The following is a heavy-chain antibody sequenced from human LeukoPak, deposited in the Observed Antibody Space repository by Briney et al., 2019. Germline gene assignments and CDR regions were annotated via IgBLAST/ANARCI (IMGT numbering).Heavy chain of an antibody. J-gene: IGHJ4*02. D-gene: IGHD3-3*01. CDR1: GYTFTTYY. Sequence: ASVKASCKASGYTFTTYYIHWIRKTLGQGLEGMGVSYPDAGTTDHGPRFRDRFVMTADTATSTVYMELRSLTSKDTGVYYCVREFVGGTFDYWGQGALITVSA. V-gene: IGHV1-46*01. CDR3: VREFVGGTFDY. CDR2: SYPDAGTT.